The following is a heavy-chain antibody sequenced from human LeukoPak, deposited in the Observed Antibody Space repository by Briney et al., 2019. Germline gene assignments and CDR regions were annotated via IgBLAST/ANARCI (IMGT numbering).Heavy chain of an antibody. J-gene: IGHJ4*02. CDR1: GGSISSGNYY. CDR3: ARSAVVNYFDY. Sequence: SETLSLTCTVFGGSISSGNYYWNWIRQHPGKGLEWIGYIYYSESTYSNPSLKSRVTISIDTSKNQFSLKLSSVTVADTAVYFCARSAVVNYFDYWGQGTLVTVSS. D-gene: IGHD5-18*01. CDR2: IYYSEST. V-gene: IGHV4-31*03.